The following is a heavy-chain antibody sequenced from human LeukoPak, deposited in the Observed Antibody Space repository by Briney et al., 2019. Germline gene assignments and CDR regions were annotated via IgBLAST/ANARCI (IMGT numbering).Heavy chain of an antibody. CDR1: GGSISSYY. D-gene: IGHD2-2*01. J-gene: IGHJ3*02. CDR2: IYYSGST. CDR3: ARGGYCSSTSCYRKLGLDAFDI. V-gene: IGHV4-59*12. Sequence: SETLSLTCTVSGGSISSYYWSWIRQPPGKGLEWIGYIYYSGSTNYNPSLKSRVTISVDTSKNQFSLKLSSVTAADTAVYYCARGGYCSSTSCYRKLGLDAFDIWGQGTMVTVSS.